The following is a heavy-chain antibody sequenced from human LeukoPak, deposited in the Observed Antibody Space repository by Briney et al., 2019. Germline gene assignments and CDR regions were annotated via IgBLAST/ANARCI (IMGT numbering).Heavy chain of an antibody. CDR2: IYYSGST. CDR3: ARDFSSGYYWFDP. CDR1: GGSISSGDYY. D-gene: IGHD3-22*01. J-gene: IGHJ5*02. V-gene: IGHV4-30-4*01. Sequence: PSETLSLTCTVSGGSISSGDYYWSWIRQPPGKGLEWIGYIYYSGSTYYNPSLKSRVTISVDTSKNQFSLKLSSVTAADTAVYYCARDFSSGYYWFDPWGQGTLVTVSS.